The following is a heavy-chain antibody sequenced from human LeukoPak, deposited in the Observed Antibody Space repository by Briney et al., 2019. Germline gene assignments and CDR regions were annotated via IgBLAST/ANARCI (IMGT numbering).Heavy chain of an antibody. V-gene: IGHV3-7*01. CDR2: IKEDGSEK. CDR1: GFTFSRYW. D-gene: IGHD6-19*01. Sequence: GGSLRLSCAAAGFTFSRYWMSWVRQATGKGLECVAKIKEDGSEKHYVDSVKGRFTISRDNAKNSLYLQMNSLRAEDTAVYYCARSSMAVAGTLDYWGQGTLVTVSS. CDR3: ARSSMAVAGTLDY. J-gene: IGHJ4*02.